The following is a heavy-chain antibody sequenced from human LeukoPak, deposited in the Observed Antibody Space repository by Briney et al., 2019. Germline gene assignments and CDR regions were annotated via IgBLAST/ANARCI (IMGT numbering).Heavy chain of an antibody. V-gene: IGHV3-11*01. Sequence: GGSLRLSCAASGFTFSDYYMSWIRQAPGKGLEWVSYISNNGSSIYYADSVKGRFTISRDNSKNTLYLQMNSLRAEDTAVYYCAKGRVLGYCSSTSCYYFDYWGQGTLVTVSS. CDR3: AKGRVLGYCSSTSCYYFDY. CDR1: GFTFSDYY. CDR2: ISNNGSSI. J-gene: IGHJ4*02. D-gene: IGHD2-2*01.